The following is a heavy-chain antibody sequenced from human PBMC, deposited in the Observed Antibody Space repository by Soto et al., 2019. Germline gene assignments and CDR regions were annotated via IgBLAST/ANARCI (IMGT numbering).Heavy chain of an antibody. CDR1: GFTFSSYW. D-gene: IGHD2-2*01. V-gene: IGHV3-7*01. CDR2: IKQDGSEK. CDR3: ARDDGYCSSTSCYDFTWYFDL. Sequence: GGSLRLSCAASGFTFSSYWMSWVRQAPGKGLEWVANIKQDGSEKYYVDSVKGRFTISRDNAKNSLYLQMNSLRAEDTAVYYCARDDGYCSSTSCYDFTWYFDLWGRGTLVTVSS. J-gene: IGHJ2*01.